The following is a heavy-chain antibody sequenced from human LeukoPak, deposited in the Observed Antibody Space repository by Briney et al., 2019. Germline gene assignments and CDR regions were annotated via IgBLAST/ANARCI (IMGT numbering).Heavy chain of an antibody. CDR3: ARAGYTISYYSLDY. V-gene: IGHV4-4*07. D-gene: IGHD1-26*01. CDR2: IYTTGST. J-gene: IGHJ4*02. Sequence: SETLPLTCTVSGGSINSYYWGWIRQPAGKGLEWIGRIYTTGSTNYNPSLESRVTMSVDKSKNQFSLKLTSVTAADTAMYYCARAGYTISYYSLDYWGQGTLVTVSS. CDR1: GGSINSYY.